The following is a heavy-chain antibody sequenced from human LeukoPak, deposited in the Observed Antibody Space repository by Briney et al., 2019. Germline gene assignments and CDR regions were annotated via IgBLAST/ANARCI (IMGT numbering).Heavy chain of an antibody. V-gene: IGHV4-39*07. J-gene: IGHJ4*02. Sequence: SETLSLTCTVSGGSIGSSSYYWGWIRQPPGKGLEWIGSIYYSGSTYYNPSLKSRVTISVDTSKNQFSLKLSSVTAADTAVYYCARVGDYGGNTLGYWGQGTLVTVSS. D-gene: IGHD4-23*01. CDR3: ARVGDYGGNTLGY. CDR2: IYYSGST. CDR1: GGSIGSSSYY.